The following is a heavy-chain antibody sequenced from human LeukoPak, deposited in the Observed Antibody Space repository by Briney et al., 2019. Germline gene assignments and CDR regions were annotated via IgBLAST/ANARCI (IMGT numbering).Heavy chain of an antibody. D-gene: IGHD3-22*01. CDR1: GFTFSKAW. V-gene: IGHV3-15*01. CDR3: TTDLSELDDSGFYAKYFHH. J-gene: IGHJ1*01. Sequence: NPGGSLRLSCAASGFTFSKAWMSWVRQAPGKGLEWVGRIKSKTDGGTIDYAAPVKGRFTISRDDSKDTLFLQMNSLKTEDTAVYYCTTDLSELDDSGFYAKYFHHWGQGTLVSVSS. CDR2: IKSKTDGGTI.